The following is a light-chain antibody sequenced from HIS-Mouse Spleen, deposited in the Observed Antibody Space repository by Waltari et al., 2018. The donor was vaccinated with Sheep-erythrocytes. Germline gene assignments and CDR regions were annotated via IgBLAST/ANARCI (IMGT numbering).Light chain of an antibody. CDR3: CSYAGSSTPWV. CDR1: SSDVGSYNL. CDR2: EGS. J-gene: IGLJ3*02. Sequence: QSALTQPASVSGSPGQSITISCTGTSSDVGSYNLVSWYQQHPGKAPKLMFYEGSNRPSGVSNRLSGSKSGNTASLTISGLQAEDEADYYCCSYAGSSTPWVFGGGTKLTVL. V-gene: IGLV2-23*01.